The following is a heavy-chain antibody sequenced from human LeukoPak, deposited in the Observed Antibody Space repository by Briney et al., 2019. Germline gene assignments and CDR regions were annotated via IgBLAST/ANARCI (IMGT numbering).Heavy chain of an antibody. CDR1: GFTFDDHA. D-gene: IGHD6-6*01. CDR3: AKDEGSSSSSGGFDY. Sequence: PGGSLRFSCAASGFTFDDHAMHWVRQAPGKGLEGVSGISWNSDNIAYADSVKGRFTISRDNAKNSLYLQMNSLRAEDMALYYCAKDEGSSSSSGGFDYWGQGTLVTVSS. CDR2: ISWNSDNI. V-gene: IGHV3-9*03. J-gene: IGHJ4*02.